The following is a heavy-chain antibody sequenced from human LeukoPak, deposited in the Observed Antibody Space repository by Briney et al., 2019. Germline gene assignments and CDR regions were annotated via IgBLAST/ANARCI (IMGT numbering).Heavy chain of an antibody. D-gene: IGHD5-12*01. V-gene: IGHV1-18*01. CDR3: ARGFVDIVATSILVGDYFDY. Sequence: GASVKVSCKASGYTFTSYGISWVRQAPGQGLEWMGWISAYNGNTNYAQKLQGRVTMTTDTSTSTAYMELSSLRSEDTAVYYCARGFVDIVATSILVGDYFDYWGQGTLVTVSS. CDR1: GYTFTSYG. CDR2: ISAYNGNT. J-gene: IGHJ4*02.